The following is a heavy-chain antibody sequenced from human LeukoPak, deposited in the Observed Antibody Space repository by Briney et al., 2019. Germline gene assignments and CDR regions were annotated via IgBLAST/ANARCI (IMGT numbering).Heavy chain of an antibody. D-gene: IGHD4-23*01. Sequence: SETLSLTCAVYGGSFSGYYWSWIRQPPGKGLKWIGEINHSGGTNYNPSLKSRVTISVDTSKNQFSLKLSSVTAADTAVYYCARGGGAYYVDYWGQGALVTVSS. CDR2: INHSGGT. CDR3: ARGGGAYYVDY. CDR1: GGSFSGYY. J-gene: IGHJ4*02. V-gene: IGHV4-34*01.